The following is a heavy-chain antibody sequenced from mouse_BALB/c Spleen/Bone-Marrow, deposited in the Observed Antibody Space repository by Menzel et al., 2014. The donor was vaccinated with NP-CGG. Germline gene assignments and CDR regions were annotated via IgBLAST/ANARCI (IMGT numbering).Heavy chain of an antibody. CDR1: GYTFTSYW. J-gene: IGHJ3*01. Sequence: QVQLQQSGAELVRPGASVKLSCKASGYTFTSYWINWVKQRPGQGLEWIGNIYPSDSYTNYNQKFKDKATLTVDKSSSAAYMQLSSPTSEDSAVYYCTSGKPFAYWGQGTLVAVSA. V-gene: IGHV1-69*02. D-gene: IGHD2-1*01. CDR2: IYPSDSYT. CDR3: TSGKPFAY.